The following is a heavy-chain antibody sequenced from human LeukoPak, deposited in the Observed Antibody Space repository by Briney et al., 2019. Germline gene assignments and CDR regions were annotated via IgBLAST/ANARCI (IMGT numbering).Heavy chain of an antibody. CDR1: GGTFSSYA. CDR3: ARVPRECTNGVCYTRFDY. Sequence: ASVKVSCKASGGTFSSYAISWVRQAPGQGLEWMGGIIPIFGTANYAQKFQGRVTITADESTSTAYMEPSSLRSEDTAVYYCARVPRECTNGVCYTRFDYWGQGTLVTVSS. J-gene: IGHJ4*02. D-gene: IGHD2-8*01. V-gene: IGHV1-69*13. CDR2: IIPIFGTA.